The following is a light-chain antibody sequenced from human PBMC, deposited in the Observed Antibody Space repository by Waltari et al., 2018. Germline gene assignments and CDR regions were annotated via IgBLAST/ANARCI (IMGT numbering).Light chain of an antibody. V-gene: IGLV2-14*03. CDR1: TSDIGAYSF. J-gene: IGLJ1*01. Sequence: QSALTQPASVSGSPGQSITISCAGTTSDIGAYSFVSWYQQHPVKAPKLIIFDVSNRPSGFAHRFSGSKSGNTASLTISGLQADDEAIYFCSSYTSTNTPYVFGTGTEVSFL. CDR2: DVS. CDR3: SSYTSTNTPYV.